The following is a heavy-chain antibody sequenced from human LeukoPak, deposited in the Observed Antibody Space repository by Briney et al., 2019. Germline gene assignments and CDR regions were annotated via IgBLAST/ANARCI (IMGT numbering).Heavy chain of an antibody. D-gene: IGHD2-15*01. CDR1: GFTFSSYA. CDR2: ISGSGGST. V-gene: IGHV3-23*01. CDR3: ARDRRYCSGGSCSHWYFDL. J-gene: IGHJ2*01. Sequence: PGGSLRLSCAVSGFTFSSYAMNWVRQAPGKGLEWVSAISGSGGSTYYADSVKGRFTISRDKSKNTLYLQMSSLRAEDTAVYYCARDRRYCSGGSCSHWYFDLWGRGTLVTVSS.